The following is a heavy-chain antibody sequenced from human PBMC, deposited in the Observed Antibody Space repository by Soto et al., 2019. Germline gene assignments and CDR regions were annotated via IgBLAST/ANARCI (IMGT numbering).Heavy chain of an antibody. D-gene: IGHD1-26*01. J-gene: IGHJ4*02. Sequence: QVQLVQSGAEVKKPGSSVKVSCKASGGTFSSYAISWVRQAPGKGLEWMGGIIPIFGTANYAQKFQGRVTITTDESESTAYMELSSLRSEDTDVYYCARGYSGSYRLDHYRFDYWGQGTLVTVSS. V-gene: IGHV1-69*01. CDR1: GGTFSSYA. CDR2: IIPIFGTA. CDR3: ARGYSGSYRLDHYRFDY.